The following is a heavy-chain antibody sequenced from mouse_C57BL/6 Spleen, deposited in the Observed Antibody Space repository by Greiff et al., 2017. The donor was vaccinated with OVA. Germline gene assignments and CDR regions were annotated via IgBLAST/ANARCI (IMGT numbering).Heavy chain of an antibody. J-gene: IGHJ4*01. CDR3: ARGGQGIAMDY. D-gene: IGHD3-3*01. Sequence: VQLQESGPGMVKPSQSLSLTCTVTGYSITSGYDWHWIRHFPGNKLEWMGYISYSGSTNYNPSLKSRISITHDTSKNHFFLKLNSVTTEDTATYYCARGGQGIAMDYWGQGTSVTVSS. V-gene: IGHV3-1*01. CDR1: GYSITSGYD. CDR2: ISYSGST.